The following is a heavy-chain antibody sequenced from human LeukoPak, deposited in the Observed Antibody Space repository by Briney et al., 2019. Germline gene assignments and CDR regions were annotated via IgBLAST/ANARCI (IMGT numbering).Heavy chain of an antibody. CDR3: AKPPPTYYYDESYFDY. CDR2: IRYDGSDK. J-gene: IGHJ4*02. V-gene: IGHV3-30*02. CDR1: GFTFSSYG. D-gene: IGHD3-22*01. Sequence: GGSLRLSCAASGFTFSSYGMHWVRQAPGKGLEWVAFIRYDGSDKYYADSVKGRFTISRDSSKQAVYLQMSSLRAEDTAVYYCAKPPPTYYYDESYFDYWGQGTLVTVSS.